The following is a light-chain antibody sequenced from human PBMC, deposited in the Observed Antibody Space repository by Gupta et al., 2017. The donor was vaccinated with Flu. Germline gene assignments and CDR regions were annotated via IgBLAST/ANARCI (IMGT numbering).Light chain of an antibody. CDR1: SSNIGSHT. CDR3: AAWDDSLNGRGV. Sequence: QSVLTQPPSASGTPGQRVTISCSGSSSNIGSHTVHRYQQLPGAAPKLLIHSNNQRPSGVPDRFSGSKSGTSASLIISGLQSEDEAHYYCAAWDDSLNGRGVFGGGTKLTVL. CDR2: SNN. V-gene: IGLV1-44*01. J-gene: IGLJ2*01.